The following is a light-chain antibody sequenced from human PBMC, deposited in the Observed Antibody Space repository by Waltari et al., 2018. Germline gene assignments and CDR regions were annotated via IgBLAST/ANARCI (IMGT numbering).Light chain of an antibody. CDR1: QSVSSY. J-gene: IGKJ3*01. CDR2: DAS. CDR3: QQRLGT. V-gene: IGKV3-11*01. Sequence: EIVLTQSPATLSLSPGERATLSCRASQSVSSYLAWYQQQRGQPPRLLIYDASNRATDIPARFSGSGAGTDFTLTISSLEPEDFAVYYCQQRLGTFGPGTKVEI.